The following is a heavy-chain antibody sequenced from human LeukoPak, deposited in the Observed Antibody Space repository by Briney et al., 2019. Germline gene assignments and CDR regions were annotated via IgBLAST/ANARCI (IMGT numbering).Heavy chain of an antibody. D-gene: IGHD6-13*01. V-gene: IGHV3-7*01. J-gene: IGHJ4*02. CDR1: GFAFSSYW. CDR2: IKQDGSEK. Sequence: GGSLRLSCAASGFAFSSYWMSWVRQAPGEGLEWVANIKQDGSEKYYVDSVEGRFTISRDNAKNSLYLQVNSLRAEDTAVYYCARGSSGNWYRDYFDYWGQGTLVTVSP. CDR3: ARGSSGNWYRDYFDY.